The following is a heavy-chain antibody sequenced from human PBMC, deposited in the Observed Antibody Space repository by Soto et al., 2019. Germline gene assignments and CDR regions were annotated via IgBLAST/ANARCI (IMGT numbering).Heavy chain of an antibody. J-gene: IGHJ6*02. CDR3: ARVSSSIVVVPDYGMDV. V-gene: IGHV1-18*04. CDR2: ISGKNGNT. Sequence: QVQLVQSGVEVKKPGASVKVSCKASGYTFISHGISWVRQAPGQGLEWMGWISGKNGNTNYAQKLQGRVTLTTDTSTNTAYMELRSLRSDETAVYYCARVSSSIVVVPDYGMDVWGQGTTVTVSS. D-gene: IGHD2-15*01. CDR1: GYTFISHG.